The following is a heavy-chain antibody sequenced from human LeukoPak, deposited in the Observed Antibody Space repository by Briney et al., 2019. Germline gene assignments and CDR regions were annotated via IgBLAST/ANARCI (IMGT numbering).Heavy chain of an antibody. V-gene: IGHV3-66*01. D-gene: IGHD3-10*01. CDR1: GFTVSSEY. Sequence: GGSLRLSCAASGFTVSSEYMSWVRQAPGKGLEWVSLISGGGSTYYADSVKGRFTISRDNSKNTLYLQMSSLRAEDTAVYYCARVPGAYYDAFDIWGQGTMVTVSS. J-gene: IGHJ3*02. CDR3: ARVPGAYYDAFDI. CDR2: ISGGGST.